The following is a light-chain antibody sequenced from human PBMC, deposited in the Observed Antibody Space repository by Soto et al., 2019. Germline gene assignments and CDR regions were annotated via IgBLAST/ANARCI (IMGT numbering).Light chain of an antibody. CDR3: AAWDDILSAYV. CDR1: SSDVGGYNY. J-gene: IGLJ1*01. CDR2: SNN. V-gene: IGLV2-14*01. Sequence: QSALTQPASVSGSPGQSITISCTGTSSDVGGYNYVSWYQQHPGKAPKLLIFSNNQRPSGVPDRFSDSKSGTSASLAISGLRSEDEADHYCAAWDDILSAYVFRNGTKVTV.